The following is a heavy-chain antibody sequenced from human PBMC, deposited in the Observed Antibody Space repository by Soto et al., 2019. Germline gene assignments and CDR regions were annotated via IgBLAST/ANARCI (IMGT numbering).Heavy chain of an antibody. CDR3: ARESENLTSNFDY. CDR2: ISSTTNYI. V-gene: IGHV3-21*06. Sequence: GSLRLSCAASGFTFTRYSMNWVRQAPGKGLEWVSSISSTTNYIYYGDSMKGRFTISRDNAKNSLYLEMNSLRAEDTAVYYCARESENLTSNFDYWGQGTLVTVSS. CDR1: GFTFTRYS. J-gene: IGHJ4*02.